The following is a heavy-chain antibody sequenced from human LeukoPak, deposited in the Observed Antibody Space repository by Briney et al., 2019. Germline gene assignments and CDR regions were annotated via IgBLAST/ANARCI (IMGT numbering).Heavy chain of an antibody. Sequence: GGSLRLSCAASGFTFSNYAMHWVRQAPGKGLEWVAVISYGGSNKYYADSVKGRFTISRDNSKNTLYLQMNSLRAEDTAVYYCARDAGHSGSYYPFDYWGQGTLVTVSS. CDR3: ARDAGHSGSYYPFDY. D-gene: IGHD1-26*01. V-gene: IGHV3-30-3*01. CDR1: GFTFSNYA. CDR2: ISYGGSNK. J-gene: IGHJ4*02.